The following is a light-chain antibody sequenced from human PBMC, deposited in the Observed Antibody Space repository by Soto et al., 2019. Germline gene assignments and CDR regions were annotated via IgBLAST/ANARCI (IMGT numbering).Light chain of an antibody. CDR3: QQYNNWPRT. V-gene: IGKV3D-15*01. CDR2: GAS. CDR1: QSVRSSY. Sequence: EMVLTRSPGTLSVSPVEMAAPSFMVSQSVRSSYLAWYQQKPGQAPRLLIYGASSRATGIPDRFSGSGSGTEFTLTISSLQSEDFAVYYCQQYNNWPRTFGQGTKVDIK. J-gene: IGKJ1*01.